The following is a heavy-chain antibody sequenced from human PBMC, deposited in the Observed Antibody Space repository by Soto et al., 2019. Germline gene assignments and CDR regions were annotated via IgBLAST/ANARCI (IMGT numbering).Heavy chain of an antibody. V-gene: IGHV3-11*01. J-gene: IGHJ4*02. CDR2: ISSSGHTI. Sequence: QVQLVESGGGLVKTGGSLRLACGASGFIFSDYYMSWVRQAPGKGLEWVAYISSSGHTIYYADSVKGRFTISRDNAKNSVFLQMNSLRAEDTALYFCAKMSSENYYDPVFSWGQGTLVTVSS. D-gene: IGHD3-22*01. CDR1: GFIFSDYY. CDR3: AKMSSENYYDPVFS.